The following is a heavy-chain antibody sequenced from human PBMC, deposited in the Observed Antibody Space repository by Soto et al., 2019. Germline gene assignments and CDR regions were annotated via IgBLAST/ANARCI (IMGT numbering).Heavy chain of an antibody. V-gene: IGHV3-73*01. CDR3: TSVRIAAAGFYYYGMDV. J-gene: IGHJ6*02. CDR1: GFTFSGSA. D-gene: IGHD6-13*01. CDR2: IRSKANSYAT. Sequence: GGSLRLSCAASGFTFSGSAMHWVRQASGKGLEWVGRIRSKANSYATAYAASVKGRFTISRDDSKNTAYLQMNSLKTEDTAVYYCTSVRIAAAGFYYYGMDVWGQGTTVTVSS.